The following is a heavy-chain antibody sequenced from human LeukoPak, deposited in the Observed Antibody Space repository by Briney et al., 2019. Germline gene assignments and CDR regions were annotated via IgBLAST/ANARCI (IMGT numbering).Heavy chain of an antibody. V-gene: IGHV4-34*01. J-gene: IGHJ4*02. Sequence: PSETLSLTCAVYGGSFSGYYWSWSRQPPGRGLEWIGEINHSGSTNYNPSLKSRVTISGDTSKNQFSLNLSSVTAADTAVYYCARGRRRSSGWSFDYWGQGTPVTVSS. CDR1: GGSFSGYY. D-gene: IGHD6-19*01. CDR3: ARGRRRSSGWSFDY. CDR2: INHSGST.